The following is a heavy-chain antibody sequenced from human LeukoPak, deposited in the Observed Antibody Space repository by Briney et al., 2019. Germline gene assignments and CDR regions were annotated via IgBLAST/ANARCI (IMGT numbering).Heavy chain of an antibody. CDR1: DYSITSAYY. CDR3: ARDQEYCGGDCYFDF. J-gene: IGHJ4*02. CDR2: IYHIGST. D-gene: IGHD2-21*02. Sequence: SETLSLTCAVSDYSITSAYYWGWSRQPPGKGLEWSGSIYHIGSTDYNPSLKSRVTISVDTSKNHSSLKLRSVTAADPAVYYCARDQEYCGGDCYFDFWGQGTLVTVSS. V-gene: IGHV4-38-2*02.